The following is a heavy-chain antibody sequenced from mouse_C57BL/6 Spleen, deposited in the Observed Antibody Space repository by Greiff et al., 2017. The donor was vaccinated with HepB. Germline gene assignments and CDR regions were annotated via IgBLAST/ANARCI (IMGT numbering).Heavy chain of an antibody. V-gene: IGHV1-61*01. J-gene: IGHJ1*03. CDR3: ARAPTTVVATGWYFDV. CDR1: GYTFTSYW. Sequence: VKLQQPGAELVRPGSSVKLSCKASGYTFTSYWMDWVKQRPGQGLEWIGNIYPSDSETHYNQKFKDKATLTVDKSSSTAYMQLSSLTSEDSAVYYCARAPTTVVATGWYFDVWGTGTTVTVSS. CDR2: IYPSDSET. D-gene: IGHD1-1*01.